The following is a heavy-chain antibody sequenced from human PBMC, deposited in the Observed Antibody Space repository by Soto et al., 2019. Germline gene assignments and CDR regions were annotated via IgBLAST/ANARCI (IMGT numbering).Heavy chain of an antibody. V-gene: IGHV3-74*01. CDR1: GFTFSSYW. CDR2: INSDGSST. CDR3: AREGPLGSWDY. D-gene: IGHD3-16*01. Sequence: QPGGSLRLSCAASGFTFSSYWMHWVRQAPGKGLVWVSRINSDGSSTSYADSVKGRFTISRDNAKNTLYLQMNSLRAEDTAVYYCAREGPLGSWDYWGQGTLLTVSS. J-gene: IGHJ4*02.